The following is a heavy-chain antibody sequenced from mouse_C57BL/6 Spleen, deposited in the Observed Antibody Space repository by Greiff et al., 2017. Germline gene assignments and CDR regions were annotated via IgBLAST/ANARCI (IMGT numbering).Heavy chain of an antibody. V-gene: IGHV1-50*01. CDR3: ARQVTTVVSFDY. D-gene: IGHD1-1*01. CDR2: IDPSDSYT. J-gene: IGHJ2*01. Sequence: QVQLQQPGAELVKPGASVKLSCKASGYTFTSYWMQWVKQRPGQGLEWIGEIDPSDSYTNYNQKFKGKATLTVDTSSSTAYMQLSSLTSEDSAVYYCARQVTTVVSFDYWGQGTTLTVSS. CDR1: GYTFTSYW.